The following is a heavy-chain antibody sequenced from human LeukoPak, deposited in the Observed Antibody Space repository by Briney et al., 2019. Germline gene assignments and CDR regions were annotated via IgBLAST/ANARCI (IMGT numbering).Heavy chain of an antibody. CDR2: INHSGST. CDR3: ASGYVSVDYYYYMDV. J-gene: IGHJ6*03. CDR1: GGSFSGYY. V-gene: IGHV4-34*01. D-gene: IGHD2-15*01. Sequence: PSETLSLTCAVYGGSFSGYYLSWIRQPPGKGLEWIGQINHSGSTNYNPSLKSRVTISVDTSKNQFSLKLSSVTAADTAVYCCASGYVSVDYYYYMDVWGKGTTVTVSS.